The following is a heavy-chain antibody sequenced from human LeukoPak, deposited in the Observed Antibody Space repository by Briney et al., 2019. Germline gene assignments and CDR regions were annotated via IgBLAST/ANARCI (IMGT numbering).Heavy chain of an antibody. Sequence: PGGSLRLSCAASGFTFSDYHMTWIRQAPGKGLEYVSFIYTTASRIDYADSVKGRFAVSRDNSKNTLYLQMNSLRAEDTALYFCARKDVLTGYYDNGGQGTLVTVSS. CDR2: IYTTASRI. D-gene: IGHD3-9*01. J-gene: IGHJ4*02. CDR1: GFTFSDYH. V-gene: IGHV3-11*01. CDR3: ARKDVLTGYYDN.